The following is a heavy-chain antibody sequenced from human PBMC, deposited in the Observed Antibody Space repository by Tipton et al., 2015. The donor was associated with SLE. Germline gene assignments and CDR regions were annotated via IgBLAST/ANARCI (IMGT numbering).Heavy chain of an antibody. J-gene: IGHJ4*02. V-gene: IGHV4-34*01. D-gene: IGHD3-10*01. CDR3: ARVGRGWDDY. CDR2: INHSGST. Sequence: TLSLTCAVYGGSFSGYYWSWIRQPPGKGLEWIGEINHSGSTNYNPSLKSRVTISVDTSKNQFSLKLSSVTAADTAVYYCARVGRGWDDYWGQGTLVTVSS. CDR1: GGSFSGYY.